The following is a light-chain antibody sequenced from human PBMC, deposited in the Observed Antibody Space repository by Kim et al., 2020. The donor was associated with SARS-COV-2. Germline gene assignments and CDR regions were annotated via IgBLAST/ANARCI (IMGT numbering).Light chain of an antibody. CDR2: DAS. CDR3: QQYDGPPYT. J-gene: IGKJ2*01. CDR1: QDISNY. Sequence: SASVGARVTITCQASQDISNYLNWYQQKPGKAPKLLIYDASKLETGVPSRFSGSGSGTDFSFTISSLQPEDFAAYYCQQYDGPPYTFGQGTKLEI. V-gene: IGKV1-33*01.